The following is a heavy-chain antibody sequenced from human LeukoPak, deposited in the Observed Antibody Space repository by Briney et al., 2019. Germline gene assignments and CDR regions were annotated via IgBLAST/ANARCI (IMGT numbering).Heavy chain of an antibody. Sequence: PSETLSLTCAVYGGSFSGYYGSWIRQPPGKGLEWIGEINHSGSTNYNPSLKSRVTISVDTSKNQFSLKLSSVTAADTAVYYCARGIVVPAAYDVWGKGTTVTVSS. J-gene: IGHJ6*04. CDR2: INHSGST. CDR1: GGSFSGYY. D-gene: IGHD2-2*01. V-gene: IGHV4-34*01. CDR3: ARGIVVPAAYDV.